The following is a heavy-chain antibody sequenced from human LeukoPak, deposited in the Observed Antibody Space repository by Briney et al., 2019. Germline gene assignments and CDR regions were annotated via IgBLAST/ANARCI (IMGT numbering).Heavy chain of an antibody. CDR2: INQDESKK. Sequence: HPGGSLRLSCAASGFTFSNDWMCWVRQAPGKGLEWLANINQDESKKYYADSVKGRFTISRDNAKNSLYLQMSSLTAEDTAIYYCARDHAYRADYWGQGTLVTVSS. CDR1: GFTFSNDW. CDR3: ARDHAYRADY. J-gene: IGHJ4*02. D-gene: IGHD2-2*01. V-gene: IGHV3-7*01.